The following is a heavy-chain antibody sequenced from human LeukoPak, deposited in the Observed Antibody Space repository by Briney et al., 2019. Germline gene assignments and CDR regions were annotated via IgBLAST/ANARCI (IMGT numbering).Heavy chain of an antibody. V-gene: IGHV4-4*07. CDR1: GGSIINYY. Sequence: PSETLSLTCTVSGGSIINYYWSWIRQPAGKELEWIGLIYSSGGTNYNPSLKSRVTMSVDTSKNQFSLKLTSVTAADTAVNFCARDRTIDDFWSGYYSDSWGQGTLVTVSS. CDR3: ARDRTIDDFWSGYYSDS. CDR2: IYSSGGT. D-gene: IGHD3-3*01. J-gene: IGHJ4*02.